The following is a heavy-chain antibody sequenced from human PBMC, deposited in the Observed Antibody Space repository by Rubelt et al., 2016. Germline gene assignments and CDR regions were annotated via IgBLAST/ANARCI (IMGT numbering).Heavy chain of an antibody. J-gene: IGHJ5*02. CDR1: GDSISRGGYY. CDR2: IYNSGST. D-gene: IGHD5-18*01. CDR3: ARGGYSFGIDL. Sequence: QVQLQESGPGLVKPSQTVSLTCTVSGDSISRGGYYWSWIRQHPGKGLEWIGYIYNSGSTYYNPSLKSRVIISVDTSKNQWPLNLGAMTAADTAVYFCARGGYSFGIDLWGQGTLVTVSS. V-gene: IGHV4-31*03.